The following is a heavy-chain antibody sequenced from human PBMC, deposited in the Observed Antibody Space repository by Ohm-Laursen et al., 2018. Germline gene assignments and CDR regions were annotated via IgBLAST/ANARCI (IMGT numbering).Heavy chain of an antibody. D-gene: IGHD1-1*01. CDR3: ARLTTGTTYWFDP. Sequence: ESLRISCKASGYSFTTSWIAWVRQMPGKGLEWMGMLYPGDSDTRYSPSFQRQVTMSADKSISTAYLHWSSLKASDTAMYYCARLTTGTTYWFDPWGQGTLVSVSS. CDR2: LYPGDSDT. V-gene: IGHV5-51*01. J-gene: IGHJ5*02. CDR1: GYSFTTSW.